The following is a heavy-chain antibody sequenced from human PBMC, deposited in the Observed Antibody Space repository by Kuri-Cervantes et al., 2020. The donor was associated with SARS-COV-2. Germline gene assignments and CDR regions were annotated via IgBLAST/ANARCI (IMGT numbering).Heavy chain of an antibody. CDR3: AKAPLLASSGSYCDY. V-gene: IGHV3-30*18. CDR2: ISYDGSNK. J-gene: IGHJ4*02. Sequence: GESLKISCAASGFTFSSYGMHWVRQAPGKGLEWVAVISYDGSNKYYADSVKGRLTISRDNSKNTLYLQMNSLRAEDTAVYYCAKAPLLASSGSYCDYWGQGTLVTVSS. CDR1: GFTFSSYG. D-gene: IGHD1-26*01.